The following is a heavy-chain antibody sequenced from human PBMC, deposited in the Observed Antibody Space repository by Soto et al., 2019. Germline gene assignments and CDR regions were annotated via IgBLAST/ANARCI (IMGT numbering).Heavy chain of an antibody. CDR2: IDPSASYT. CDR1: GYRFTTYW. V-gene: IGHV5-10-1*01. CDR3: ARLTRIAAAGRRYYGMDV. J-gene: IGHJ6*02. Sequence: GEALKISSKGSGYRFTTYWISWLGQMPGKGSEWMGRIDPSASYTNDSPSFQGHVTISADKSISTAYLQWSSLKASDTAMYYCARLTRIAAAGRRYYGMDVWGQGTTVTV. D-gene: IGHD6-13*01.